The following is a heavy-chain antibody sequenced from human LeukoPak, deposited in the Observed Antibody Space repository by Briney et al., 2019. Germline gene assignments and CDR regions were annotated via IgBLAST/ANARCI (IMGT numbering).Heavy chain of an antibody. Sequence: GGSLRLSCAASGFTFSSYAMSWVRQAPGKGLERVSAISGSGGSTYYADSVKGRFTTSRDNSKNTLYLQMNSLRAEDTAVYYCAKDSLIVVVITFAYWGQGTLVTVSS. D-gene: IGHD3-22*01. CDR1: GFTFSSYA. V-gene: IGHV3-23*01. CDR2: ISGSGGST. CDR3: AKDSLIVVVITFAY. J-gene: IGHJ4*02.